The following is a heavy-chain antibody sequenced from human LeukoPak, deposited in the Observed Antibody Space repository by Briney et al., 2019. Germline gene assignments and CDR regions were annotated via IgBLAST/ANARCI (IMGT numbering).Heavy chain of an antibody. CDR3: ARVTTAAWSDP. CDR1: GGSISSGGYY. D-gene: IGHD4-11*01. Sequence: SETLSLTCTVSGGSISSGGYYWSWIRQHPGQGLEWIGYIHKSGSTYYNPSLESRVTISVDTSKNQFSLKLRSVTAADTAVYYCARVTTAAWSDPWGHGTPVTVSS. CDR2: IHKSGST. V-gene: IGHV4-31*03. J-gene: IGHJ5*02.